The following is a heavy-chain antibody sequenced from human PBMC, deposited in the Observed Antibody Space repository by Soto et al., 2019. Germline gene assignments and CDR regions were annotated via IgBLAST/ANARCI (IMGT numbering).Heavy chain of an antibody. D-gene: IGHD3-16*02. CDR3: ARAGDYVWGSYRYIAGGPWFDP. Sequence: EVQLVESGGGLFQPGGSLRLSCAASGFTFSSYAMHWVRQAPGKGLEYVSTISSNGGSTYYATSVKGRFTISRDNSKNTRYLQMGSLRAEDMAVYYCARAGDYVWGSYRYIAGGPWFDPWGQGTLVTVSS. V-gene: IGHV3-64*01. CDR1: GFTFSSYA. J-gene: IGHJ5*02. CDR2: ISSNGGST.